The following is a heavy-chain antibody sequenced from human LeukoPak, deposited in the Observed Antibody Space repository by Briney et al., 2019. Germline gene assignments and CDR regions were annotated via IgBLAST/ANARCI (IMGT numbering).Heavy chain of an antibody. CDR3: ARTMVRGAYNWFDP. CDR2: IYHSGST. CDR1: GGSISSGGYS. J-gene: IGHJ5*02. V-gene: IGHV4-30-2*01. Sequence: PSGTLSLTCAVSGGSISSGGYSWSWIRQPPGKGLEWIGYIYHSGSTYYNPSLKSRVTISVDRSKNQFSLKLSSVTAADTAVYYCARTMVRGAYNWFDPWGQGTLVTVSS. D-gene: IGHD3-10*01.